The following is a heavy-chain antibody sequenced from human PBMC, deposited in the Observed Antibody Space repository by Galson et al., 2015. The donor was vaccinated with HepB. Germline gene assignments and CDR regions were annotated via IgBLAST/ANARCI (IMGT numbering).Heavy chain of an antibody. CDR1: GFTFTNYW. Sequence: SLRLSCAASGFTFTNYWMTWVRQAPGKGLEWVANINQDGSEKYYVDSVKGRFTISRDNAKNSLYLQMNSLRAEDTAVYYCARDVAVAVVGSFDIWGQGTVVTVSS. J-gene: IGHJ3*02. CDR2: INQDGSEK. D-gene: IGHD6-19*01. V-gene: IGHV3-7*01. CDR3: ARDVAVAVVGSFDI.